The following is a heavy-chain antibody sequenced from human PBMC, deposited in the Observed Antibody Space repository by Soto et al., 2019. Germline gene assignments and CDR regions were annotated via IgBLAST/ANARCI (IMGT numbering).Heavy chain of an antibody. V-gene: IGHV3-73*02. Sequence: EVQLVESGGGLVQPGGSLKLSCAASGFTFSGSAMHWVRQASGNGLEWVGRIRSKANSYATAYAASVKGRFTISRDDSKNTAYLQMNSLKTEDTAVYYCTRPTGTRSGPPRAYGMYVWGQGTPVTVSS. CDR1: GFTFSGSA. J-gene: IGHJ6*02. D-gene: IGHD4-17*01. CDR2: IRSKANSYAT. CDR3: TRPTGTRSGPPRAYGMYV.